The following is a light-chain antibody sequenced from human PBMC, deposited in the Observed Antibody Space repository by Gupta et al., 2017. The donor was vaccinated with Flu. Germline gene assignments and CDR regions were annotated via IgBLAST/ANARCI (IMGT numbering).Light chain of an antibody. CDR2: VAS. CDR1: QSVSSN. Sequence: VITQSPATLSVPPGERSTLSCRASQSVSSNLEWYQQKPGQSPRLLIYVASTSATGSPDRFSGSGSVREFTLTSSIRQSEDFDVYYGQQDNNWYIFVQGTKLEIK. J-gene: IGKJ2*01. CDR3: QQDNNWYI. V-gene: IGKV3-15*01.